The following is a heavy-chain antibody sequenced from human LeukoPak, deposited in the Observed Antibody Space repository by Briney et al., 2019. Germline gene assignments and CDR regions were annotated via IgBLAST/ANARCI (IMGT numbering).Heavy chain of an antibody. V-gene: IGHV5-51*01. D-gene: IGHD3-10*01. Sequence: GESLKISCKGSGYSFTNHYIGWVRLMPGKGLEWMGIIYPGDSDTRYSPSIQRQVPISADKSISPAYLQWTSLKASDTAMYYCARRGYGSGNYYYPNWGQGTLVTVSS. J-gene: IGHJ4*02. CDR2: IYPGDSDT. CDR3: ARRGYGSGNYYYPN. CDR1: GYSFTNHY.